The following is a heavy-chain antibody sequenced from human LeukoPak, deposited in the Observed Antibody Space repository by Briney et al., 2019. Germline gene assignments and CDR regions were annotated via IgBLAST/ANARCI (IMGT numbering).Heavy chain of an antibody. D-gene: IGHD3-22*01. J-gene: IGHJ4*02. CDR2: ISDSGGST. CDR3: ATAAYGISGSLDY. Sequence: GGSLRLSCAASGFTFSSYAMSWVRQASGKGLEWFATISDSGGSTYYADSVKGRFTISRDNSKNTLYLQMNNLRAEDTAVYFCATAAYGISGSLDYWGQGTLVTVSS. V-gene: IGHV3-23*01. CDR1: GFTFSSYA.